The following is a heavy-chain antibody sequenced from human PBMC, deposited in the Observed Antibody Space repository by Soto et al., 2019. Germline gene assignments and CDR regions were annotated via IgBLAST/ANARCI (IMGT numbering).Heavy chain of an antibody. V-gene: IGHV3-21*01. Sequence: GGSLRLSCAASGFTFTRYSMSWVRQAPGKGLEWVSSISSTTNYIYYADSMKGRFTVSRDNAKNSVYLEMNSLSAEDTAVYYCARESEDLTSNFDYWGQGTLVTAPQ. J-gene: IGHJ4*02. CDR2: ISSTTNYI. CDR1: GFTFTRYS. CDR3: ARESEDLTSNFDY.